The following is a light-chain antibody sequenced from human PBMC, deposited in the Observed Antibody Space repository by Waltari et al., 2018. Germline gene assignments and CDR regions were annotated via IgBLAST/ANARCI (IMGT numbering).Light chain of an antibody. J-gene: IGLJ3*02. CDR2: EVS. CDR3: CSYAGSTTRWV. CDR1: SSDVGSYTL. Sequence: QSALTQPASVSGSPGQSITISCTGTSSDVGSYTLVSWYQQHPGKAPKLIIYEVSKRPSGGSARFSGSKSGNTASLTISGLQAEDEADYYCCSYAGSTTRWVFGGGTKLTVL. V-gene: IGLV2-23*02.